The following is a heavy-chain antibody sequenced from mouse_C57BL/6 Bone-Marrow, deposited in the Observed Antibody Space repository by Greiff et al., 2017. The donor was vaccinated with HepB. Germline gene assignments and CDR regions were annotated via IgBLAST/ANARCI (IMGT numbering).Heavy chain of an antibody. Sequence: EVKLMESGGDLVKPGGSLKLSCAASGFTFSSYGMSWVRQTPDKRLEWVATISSGGSYTYYPDSVKGRFTISRDNAKNTLYLQMSSLKSEDTAMYYCARKGITTGYYARDYWGQGTSVTVSS. CDR1: GFTFSSYG. CDR2: ISSGGSYT. CDR3: ARKGITTGYYARDY. J-gene: IGHJ4*01. D-gene: IGHD1-1*01. V-gene: IGHV5-6*01.